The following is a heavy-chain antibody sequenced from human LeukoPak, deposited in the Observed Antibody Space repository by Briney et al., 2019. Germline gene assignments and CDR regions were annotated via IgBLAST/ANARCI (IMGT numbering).Heavy chain of an antibody. CDR3: ARDCSGGSCHDY. CDR2: IYHSGST. Sequence: PSETLSLTCAVSGGSISSGGYSWSWIRQPPGKGLEWIGYIYHSGSTYYNPSLKSRVTISVDRSKSQFSLKLSSVTAADTAVYYCARDCSGGSCHDYWGQGTLVTVSS. D-gene: IGHD2-15*01. CDR1: GGSISSGGYS. V-gene: IGHV4-30-2*01. J-gene: IGHJ4*02.